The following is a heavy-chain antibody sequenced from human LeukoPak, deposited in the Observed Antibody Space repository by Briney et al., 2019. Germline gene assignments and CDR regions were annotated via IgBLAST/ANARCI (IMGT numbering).Heavy chain of an antibody. V-gene: IGHV3-30*18. Sequence: GGSLRLSCAASGFTFSSYGMHWVRQAPGKGLEWVAVISYDGSNKCYADSVKGRFTISRDNSKNTLYLQMNSLRAEDTAVYYCAKCGYSYDTFDYWGQGTLVTVSS. J-gene: IGHJ4*02. CDR2: ISYDGSNK. CDR1: GFTFSSYG. D-gene: IGHD5-18*01. CDR3: AKCGYSYDTFDY.